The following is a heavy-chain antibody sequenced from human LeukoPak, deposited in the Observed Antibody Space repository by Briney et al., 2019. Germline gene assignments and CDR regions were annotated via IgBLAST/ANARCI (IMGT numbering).Heavy chain of an antibody. V-gene: IGHV3-9*01. CDR1: GFTFDDYA. CDR2: ISWNSGSI. J-gene: IGHJ4*02. Sequence: GGSLRLSCAASGFTFDDYAMHWVRQAPGKGLEWVSGISWNSGSIGYADSVKGRFTISRDNAKNPLYLQMNSLRAEDTVLYYCAKDNTAMVRGDFDYWGQGTLVTVSS. D-gene: IGHD5-18*01. CDR3: AKDNTAMVRGDFDY.